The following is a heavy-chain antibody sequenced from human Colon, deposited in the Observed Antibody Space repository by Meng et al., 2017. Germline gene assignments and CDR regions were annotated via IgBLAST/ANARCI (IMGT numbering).Heavy chain of an antibody. CDR1: GASVSSGDYY. CDR2: IYYTGNT. Sequence: QVPLHESGPGLVRTSGTLSLTCTVSGASVSSGDYYWSWIRQPPGKGLEWLGYIYYTGNTNYNPSLKNRVTISLDTSNNQFSLKLTSMTAADAAIYYCARVNGDFDEAWFDPWGQGTLVTVSS. D-gene: IGHD2-21*02. V-gene: IGHV4-61*08. J-gene: IGHJ5*02. CDR3: ARVNGDFDEAWFDP.